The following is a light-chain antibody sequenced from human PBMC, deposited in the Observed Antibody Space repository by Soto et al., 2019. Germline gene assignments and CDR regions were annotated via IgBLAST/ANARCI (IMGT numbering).Light chain of an antibody. V-gene: IGKV1-33*01. CDR3: QHHANRPWT. CDR1: QDISSF. Sequence: DIQMTQSPASLSASVGDRVTITCQASQDISSFLNWYQQKPGKAPKFLISDASNLETGVPSRFSGSGSGTDFTFSIASLQPEDIGTYYCQHHANRPWTFGQGTKVEIK. CDR2: DAS. J-gene: IGKJ1*01.